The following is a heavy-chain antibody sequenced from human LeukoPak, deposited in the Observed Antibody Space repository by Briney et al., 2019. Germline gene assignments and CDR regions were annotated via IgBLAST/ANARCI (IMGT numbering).Heavy chain of an antibody. CDR3: ARDGTYYDFWSGLDV. Sequence: GGSLRLSCAASGFAFSAYAIHWVRQAPGKGLEWVALISYDGGTEDYTDSVKGRFTISRDNSKNTLYLQMNSLRAEDTAVYYCARDGTYYDFWSGLDVWGKGTTVTVSS. J-gene: IGHJ6*04. D-gene: IGHD3-3*01. V-gene: IGHV3-30-3*01. CDR1: GFAFSAYA. CDR2: ISYDGGTE.